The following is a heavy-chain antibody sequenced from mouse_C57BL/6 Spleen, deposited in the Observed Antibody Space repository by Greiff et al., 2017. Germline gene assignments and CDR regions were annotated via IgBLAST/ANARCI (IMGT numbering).Heavy chain of an antibody. CDR2: INPSTGGT. CDR1: GYSFTGYY. CDR3: ARATVVALYAMDY. V-gene: IGHV1-42*01. Sequence: VQLQQSGPELVKPGASVKISCKASGYSFTGYYMNWVKQSPEKSLEWIGEINPSTGGTTYNQKFKAKATLTVDKSSSTAYMQLKSLTSEDSAVYYCARATVVALYAMDYWGQGTSVTVSS. J-gene: IGHJ4*01. D-gene: IGHD1-1*01.